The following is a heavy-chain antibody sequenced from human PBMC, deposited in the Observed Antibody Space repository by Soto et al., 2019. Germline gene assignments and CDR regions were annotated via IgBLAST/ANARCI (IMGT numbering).Heavy chain of an antibody. Sequence: QVQLVQSGAEVKKPGASVKVSCKASGYTFTTYGISWVRQAPGQGLEWMGRISTYNGNTKYAQKLQGRVTMTTDTSTSTAYMELRSLRSDDTAVYYCARDPQYSTSSQVFDSWGQGTLVTVSS. V-gene: IGHV1-18*01. CDR1: GYTFTTYG. D-gene: IGHD6-6*01. J-gene: IGHJ4*02. CDR3: ARDPQYSTSSQVFDS. CDR2: ISTYNGNT.